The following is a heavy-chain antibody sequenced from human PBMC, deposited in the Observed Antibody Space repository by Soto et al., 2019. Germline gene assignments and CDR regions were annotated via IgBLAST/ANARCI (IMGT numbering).Heavy chain of an antibody. J-gene: IGHJ4*02. Sequence: QVQLLESVGGVVQPGRSLRLSCAASGFTFSSYGMHWVRQSPGKGLEWGAVIWFDGSNKFYADSVKGRFTISRDNSKTSVSLQMNCLRDEDSAAYYCATTGPYWGQGTLVTVSS. CDR1: GFTFSSYG. CDR2: IWFDGSNK. V-gene: IGHV3-33*01. CDR3: ATTGPY.